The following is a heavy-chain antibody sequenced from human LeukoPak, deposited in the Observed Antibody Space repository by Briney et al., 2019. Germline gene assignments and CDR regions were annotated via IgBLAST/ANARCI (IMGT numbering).Heavy chain of an antibody. V-gene: IGHV3-48*01. D-gene: IGHD2-21*02. CDR1: GFTFSSYS. Sequence: GGSLRLSCAASGFTFSSYSMNWVRQAPGKGLEWVSYISSSSSTIYYADSVKGRFTISRDNAKNSLYLQMNSLRAEDTAVYYCAKHPRWVVVTAITTPNWFDPWGQGTLVTVSS. CDR3: AKHPRWVVVTAITTPNWFDP. J-gene: IGHJ5*02. CDR2: ISSSSSTI.